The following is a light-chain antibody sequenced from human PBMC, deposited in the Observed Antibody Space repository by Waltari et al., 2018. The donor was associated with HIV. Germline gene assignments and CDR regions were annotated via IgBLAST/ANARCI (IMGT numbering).Light chain of an antibody. CDR2: DAS. J-gene: IGKJ2*01. CDR3: QQRSNWPPRYT. V-gene: IGKV3-11*01. Sequence: EIVLTQSPATLSLSPGERATLSCRACQSVSSYLAWYQQKPGQAPRLLIYDASNRATGIPARFSGSGSGTDFTLTISSLEPEDFAVYYCQQRSNWPPRYTFGQGTKLEIK. CDR1: QSVSSY.